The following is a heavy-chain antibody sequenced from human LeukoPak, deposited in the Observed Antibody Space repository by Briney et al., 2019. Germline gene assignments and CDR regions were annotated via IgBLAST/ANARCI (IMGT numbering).Heavy chain of an antibody. CDR3: AKTVEMATNTGSDY. V-gene: IGHV3-23*01. J-gene: IGHJ4*02. CDR1: GFTFSIYA. Sequence: QPGGSLRLSCAASGFTFSIYAMSWVRQAPGKGLEWVSSISGNGGSTYYADSVKGRFTLSRDNSKNTLYLQMNSLTAEDTAVYYCAKTVEMATNTGSDYWGQGTLVTVSS. CDR2: ISGNGGST. D-gene: IGHD5-24*01.